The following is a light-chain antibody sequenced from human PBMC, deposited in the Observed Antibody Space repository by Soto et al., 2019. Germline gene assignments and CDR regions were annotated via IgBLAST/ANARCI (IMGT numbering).Light chain of an antibody. J-gene: IGKJ1*01. Sequence: EIVLTQSPGTLSLSPGERATLPCRASRSVSSSDLAWYQQKPGQAPRLLIYAASSRATGIPDRFSGGGSGTDFTLTISRLEPEDFAVYYCHQYGISPRTFGQGTKVEIK. CDR3: HQYGISPRT. CDR1: RSVSSSD. CDR2: AAS. V-gene: IGKV3-20*01.